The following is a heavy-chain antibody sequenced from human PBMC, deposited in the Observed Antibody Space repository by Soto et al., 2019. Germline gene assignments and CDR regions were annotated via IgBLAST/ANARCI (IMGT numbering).Heavy chain of an antibody. CDR1: GFIFSSYA. D-gene: IGHD4-17*01. Sequence: EVHLLESGGGLVQPGGSLRLSCEASGFIFSSYAMSWVRQAPGKGLEWVSVISGSGDTTYYADSVKGRFTISRDNSRNTLYLPMDSLRAGDTALYPCAKEFTTVTAIDAFDMWGRGTMVTVSS. CDR3: AKEFTTVTAIDAFDM. CDR2: ISGSGDTT. J-gene: IGHJ3*02. V-gene: IGHV3-23*01.